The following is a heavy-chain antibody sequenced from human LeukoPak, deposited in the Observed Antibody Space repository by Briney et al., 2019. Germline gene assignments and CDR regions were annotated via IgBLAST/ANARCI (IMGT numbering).Heavy chain of an antibody. Sequence: PSETLSLTCTVSGGSISSYYWSWIRQPPGKGLEWIGSIYHSGSTYYNPSLKSRVTISVDTSKNQFSLKLSSVTAADTAVYYCARRTDYYDFGYFDYWGQGTLVTVSS. CDR2: IYHSGST. CDR3: ARRTDYYDFGYFDY. CDR1: GGSISSYY. D-gene: IGHD3-3*01. V-gene: IGHV4-59*08. J-gene: IGHJ4*02.